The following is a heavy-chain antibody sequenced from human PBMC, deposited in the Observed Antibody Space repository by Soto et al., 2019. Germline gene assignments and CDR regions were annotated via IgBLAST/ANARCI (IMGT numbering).Heavy chain of an antibody. V-gene: IGHV4-39*01. CDR1: GGSISSSSYY. J-gene: IGHJ5*02. CDR2: IYYSGST. CDR3: ARGNQNYDFWSGYLFHNWFDP. D-gene: IGHD3-3*01. Sequence: QLQLQESGPGLVKPSETLSLTCTVSGGSISSSSYYWGWIRQPPGKGLEWIGSIYYSGSTYYNPSLKSRVTISVDTSKNQFSLKLSSVTAADTAVYYCARGNQNYDFWSGYLFHNWFDPWGQGTLVTVSS.